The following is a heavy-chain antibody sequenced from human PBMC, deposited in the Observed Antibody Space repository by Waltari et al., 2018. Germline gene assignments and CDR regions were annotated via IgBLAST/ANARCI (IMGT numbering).Heavy chain of an antibody. V-gene: IGHV5-51*01. CDR2: IYPGDSDT. D-gene: IGHD6-13*01. J-gene: IGHJ1*01. Sequence: IGWVRQMPGKGLEWMGIIYPGDSDTRYSPSFQGQVTISADKSISTAYLQWSSLKASDTAMYYCAAGRSYSSSGLGYFQHWGQGTLVTVSS. CDR3: AAGRSYSSSGLGYFQH.